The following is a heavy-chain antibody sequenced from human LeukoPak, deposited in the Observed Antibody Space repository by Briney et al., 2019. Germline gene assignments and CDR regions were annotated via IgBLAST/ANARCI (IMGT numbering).Heavy chain of an antibody. D-gene: IGHD4-17*01. CDR2: IDYSGST. CDR3: ARSRGGYGDYGSWFDP. V-gene: IGHV4-59*01. CDR1: GGSISNYY. J-gene: IGHJ5*02. Sequence: SETLSLTCTVSGGSISNYYWSWIRQPPGKGLEWIGYIDYSGSTNYNPSLRSRVTISVDTSKNQFSLKLSSVTAADTAVYYCARSRGGYGDYGSWFDPWGQGILVSVSS.